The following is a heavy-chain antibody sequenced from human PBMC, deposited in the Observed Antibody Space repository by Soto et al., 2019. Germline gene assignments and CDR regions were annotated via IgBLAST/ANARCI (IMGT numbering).Heavy chain of an antibody. D-gene: IGHD3-10*01. Sequence: QITLGESGPTLVKPTQTLTLTCIFSGFSLKTNGVGVGWIRQAPGKALEWLAVIYWDEDKRYNPSLKSRLTLPEDTTKNQVVPTMASMVPVDTATYYCTHSINCRYGSGTYGFWGQGALVSVSS. CDR3: THSINCRYGSGTYGF. CDR2: IYWDEDK. CDR1: GFSLKTNGVG. V-gene: IGHV2-5*02. J-gene: IGHJ4*02.